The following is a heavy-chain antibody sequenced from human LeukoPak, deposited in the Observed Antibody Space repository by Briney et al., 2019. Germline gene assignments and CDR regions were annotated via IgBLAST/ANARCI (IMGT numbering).Heavy chain of an antibody. CDR3: AKNGYSSGWRPDY. V-gene: IGHV3-21*01. D-gene: IGHD6-19*01. CDR1: GFTFSSYA. CDR2: ISSSSSYI. J-gene: IGHJ4*02. Sequence: GGSLRLSCGASGFTFSSYAMAWIRQAPGKGLEWVSSISSSSSYIYYADSVKGRFTISRDNAKNSLYLQMNSLRAEDTAVYYCAKNGYSSGWRPDYWGQGTLVTVSS.